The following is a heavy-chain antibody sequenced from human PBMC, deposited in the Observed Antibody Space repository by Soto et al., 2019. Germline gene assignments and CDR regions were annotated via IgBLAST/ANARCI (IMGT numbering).Heavy chain of an antibody. CDR3: ARGASSGWYYFDY. CDR1: GFTFSSYG. Sequence: GGSLRLSCAASGFTFSSYGMHWVRQAPGKGLEWVAVIWYDGSNKHYADSVKGRFTISRDNSKNTLYLQMNSLRAEDTAVYYCARGASSGWYYFDYWGQGTLVTVSS. D-gene: IGHD6-19*01. CDR2: IWYDGSNK. J-gene: IGHJ4*02. V-gene: IGHV3-33*01.